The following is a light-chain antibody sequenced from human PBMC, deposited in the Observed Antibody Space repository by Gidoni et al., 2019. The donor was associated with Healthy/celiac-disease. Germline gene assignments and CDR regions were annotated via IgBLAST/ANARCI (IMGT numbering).Light chain of an antibody. CDR1: STDVGGYHY. V-gene: IGLV2-8*01. CDR2: EIS. J-gene: IGLJ2*01. Sequence: QSALTPPSSASGSPGQSVPISCTGTSTDVGGYHYVSWYQQHPGKAPKLMIHEISKRPSGVPDRFSGSKSGNTASLTVSGLQAEDEADYYCSSYAGSNNLVFGGGTKLTVL. CDR3: SSYAGSNNLV.